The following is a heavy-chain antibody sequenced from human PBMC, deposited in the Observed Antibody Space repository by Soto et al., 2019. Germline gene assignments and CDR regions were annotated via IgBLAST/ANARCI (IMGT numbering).Heavy chain of an antibody. CDR3: SRKRGDGYNHLDY. CDR1: GYTFTSYY. Sequence: QVELVHSGAEVKKPGASVKVSCKASGYTFTSYYLHWLRQAPGQGLEWMGLINTNDGITTYAQRFEGRVTMTRDKTTSTVYMELSSLSSEDTAVYYCSRKRGDGYNHLDYWGQGTLVTVSS. D-gene: IGHD5-12*01. CDR2: INTNDGIT. J-gene: IGHJ4*02. V-gene: IGHV1-46*03.